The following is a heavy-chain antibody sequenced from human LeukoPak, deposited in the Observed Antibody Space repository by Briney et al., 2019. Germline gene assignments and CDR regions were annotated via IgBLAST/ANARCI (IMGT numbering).Heavy chain of an antibody. Sequence: GGSLRLSCAASGFTFSYYAMSWVRQAPGKGLEWVSAISSSGDITFYTDPVKGRFTISRDNSKNTLYLQMNSLRAEDTAVYYCAKDRPNYNESNGHYYRLNGDYWGQGTLVTVSS. D-gene: IGHD3-22*01. V-gene: IGHV3-23*01. CDR1: GFTFSYYA. J-gene: IGHJ4*02. CDR3: AKDRPNYNESNGHYYRLNGDY. CDR2: ISSSGDIT.